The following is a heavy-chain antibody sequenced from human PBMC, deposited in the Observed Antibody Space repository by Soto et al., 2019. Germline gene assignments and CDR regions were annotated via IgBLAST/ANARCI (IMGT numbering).Heavy chain of an antibody. CDR3: ATEVVAATNDAFDI. CDR1: GYTLTELS. D-gene: IGHD2-15*01. CDR2: FDPEDGET. V-gene: IGHV1-24*01. Sequence: AAVKVSWKISGYTLTELSVHCVRQAHGKGLEWMGGFDPEDGETIYAQKFQGRVTMTEDTSTDTAYMELSSLRSEDTAVYYCATEVVAATNDAFDIWGQGTMVTVSS. J-gene: IGHJ3*02.